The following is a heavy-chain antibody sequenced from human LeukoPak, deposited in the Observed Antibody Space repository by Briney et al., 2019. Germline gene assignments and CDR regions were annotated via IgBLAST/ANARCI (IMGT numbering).Heavy chain of an antibody. V-gene: IGHV3-30*02. CDR3: AKNPSKYYCSSTSCYPYFQH. J-gene: IGHJ1*01. Sequence: GGSLRLSCAASGFTFSSYGMHWVRQAPGKGLEWVAFIRYDGSNKYYADSVKGRFTISRDNSKNTLYLQMNSLRAEDTAVYYCAKNPSKYYCSSTSCYPYFQHWGQGTLVTVSS. D-gene: IGHD2-2*01. CDR1: GFTFSSYG. CDR2: IRYDGSNK.